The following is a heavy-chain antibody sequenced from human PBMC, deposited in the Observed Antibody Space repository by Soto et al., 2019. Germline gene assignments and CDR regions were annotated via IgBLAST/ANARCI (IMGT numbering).Heavy chain of an antibody. CDR3: ARVGAGEPDHYGEFDY. J-gene: IGHJ4*02. Sequence: SETLSLTCAVYGGSFSGCYWSWIRQPPGKGLEWIGEINHSGSTNYNPSLKSRVTISVDTSKNQFSLKLSSVTAADTAVYYCARVGAGEPDHYGEFDYWGQGTLVTVSS. CDR2: INHSGST. V-gene: IGHV4-34*01. CDR1: GGSFSGCY. D-gene: IGHD4-17*01.